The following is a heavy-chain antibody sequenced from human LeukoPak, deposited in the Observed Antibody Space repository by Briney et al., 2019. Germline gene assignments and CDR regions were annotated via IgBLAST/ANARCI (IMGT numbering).Heavy chain of an antibody. CDR1: GFTFSSYW. CDR3: TGHHQAYSRTY. V-gene: IGHV3-74*01. J-gene: IGHJ4*02. CDR2: ISTDASST. Sequence: SGGSLRLSCAGSGFTFSSYWMHWVRQAPGKELVWVSRISTDASSTTYADSVKGRFTISRDNAKGTLYLQMSSLRAEDTAVYYCTGHHQAYSRTYWGQGTLVTVSS. D-gene: IGHD4-11*01.